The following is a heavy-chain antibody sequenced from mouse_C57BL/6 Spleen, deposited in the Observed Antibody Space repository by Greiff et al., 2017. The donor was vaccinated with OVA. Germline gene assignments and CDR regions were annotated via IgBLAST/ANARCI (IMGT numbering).Heavy chain of an antibody. D-gene: IGHD2-3*01. Sequence: EVKLMESGGGLVKPGGSLKLSCAASGFTFSDYGMHWVRQAPEKGLEWVAYISSGSSTIYYADTVKGRFTISRDNAKNTLFLQMTSLRSEDTAMYYCARCDGSPYAMDYWGQGTSVTVSS. CDR2: ISSGSSTI. CDR3: ARCDGSPYAMDY. V-gene: IGHV5-17*01. J-gene: IGHJ4*01. CDR1: GFTFSDYG.